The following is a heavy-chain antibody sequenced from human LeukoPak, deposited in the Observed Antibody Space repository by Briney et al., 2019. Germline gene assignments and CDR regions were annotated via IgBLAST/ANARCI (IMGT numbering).Heavy chain of an antibody. J-gene: IGHJ4*02. D-gene: IGHD3-22*01. V-gene: IGHV4-34*01. Sequence: SETLSLTCAVYGGSFSGYYWRWIRQPPGKGLEWLGEINHSGSNNYNPSRKSGVTISVDTSKTQFSLKLSSVTAADTAVYYCARGRADRGYFDYWGQGTLVTVSS. CDR2: INHSGSN. CDR3: ARGRADRGYFDY. CDR1: GGSFSGYY.